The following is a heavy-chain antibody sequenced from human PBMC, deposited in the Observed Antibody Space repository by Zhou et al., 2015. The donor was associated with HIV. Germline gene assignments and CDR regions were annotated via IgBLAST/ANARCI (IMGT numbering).Heavy chain of an antibody. CDR1: GNTSIPYG. Sequence: QLHMLQSGGEVKKIGASVKVSCEASGNTSIPYGVIWVRQAPGQGLEWMGWINAYNGRTNYAQKFQDRVILTTETSTRTSYMEWRSLNSDDTAVFYCARSLGGSDGYWYFDLWGLAPWSLSPQ. CDR3: ARSLGGSDGYWYFDL. J-gene: IGHJ2*01. V-gene: IGHV1-18*01. CDR2: INAYNGRT. D-gene: IGHD3-22*01.